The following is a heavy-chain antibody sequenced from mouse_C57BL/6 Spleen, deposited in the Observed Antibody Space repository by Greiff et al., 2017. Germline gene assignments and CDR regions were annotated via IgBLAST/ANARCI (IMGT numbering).Heavy chain of an antibody. J-gene: IGHJ3*01. CDR3: TRLYDYSFAY. D-gene: IGHD2-4*01. Sequence: VQLQQSGAELVRPGASVTLSCKASGYTFTDYEMHWVKQTPVHGLEWIGAIDPETGGTAYNQKFKGKAILTADKSSSTAYMELRSLTSEDSAVYYCTRLYDYSFAYWGQGTLVTVSA. V-gene: IGHV1-15*01. CDR2: IDPETGGT. CDR1: GYTFTDYE.